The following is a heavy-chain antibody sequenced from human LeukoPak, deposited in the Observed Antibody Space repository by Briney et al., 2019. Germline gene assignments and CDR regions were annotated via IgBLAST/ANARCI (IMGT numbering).Heavy chain of an antibody. J-gene: IGHJ5*02. Sequence: ASVKVSCKASGYTFTSYYMHWVRQAPGQGLEWMGRSNPSGGSTSYAQKFQGRVTMTRDTSTSTDYMELSSLRSEDTAVYYCARVRTPSDILTGYSLLSGWFDPWGQGTLVTVSS. V-gene: IGHV1-46*01. CDR3: ARVRTPSDILTGYSLLSGWFDP. CDR2: SNPSGGST. D-gene: IGHD3-9*01. CDR1: GYTFTSYY.